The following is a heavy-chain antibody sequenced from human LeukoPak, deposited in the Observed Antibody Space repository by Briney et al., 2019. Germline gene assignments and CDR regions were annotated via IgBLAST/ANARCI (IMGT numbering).Heavy chain of an antibody. CDR1: GYSFTSYW. V-gene: IGHV5-51*01. Sequence: GESLKISCKGSGYSFTSYWIGWVRQMPGKGLEWMGIIYPGDSDTRYSPSFQGQVTISADKSISTAYLQWSSLKVSDTAMYYCARPLDYYDSSGYYYDAFDIWGQGTMVTVSS. CDR2: IYPGDSDT. D-gene: IGHD3-22*01. J-gene: IGHJ3*02. CDR3: ARPLDYYDSSGYYYDAFDI.